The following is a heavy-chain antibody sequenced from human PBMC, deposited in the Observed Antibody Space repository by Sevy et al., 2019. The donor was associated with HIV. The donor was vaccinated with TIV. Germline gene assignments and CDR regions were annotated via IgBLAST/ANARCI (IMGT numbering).Heavy chain of an antibody. Sequence: GGSLRLSCAASGFTFSSYAMSWVRQAPGKGLEWVSAISGSGGSRYYADSVKGRFTISRDNSKNTLYLQMNSLRAEDTAVYYCAKGTVAATPHFLDYWGQGTLVTVSS. J-gene: IGHJ4*02. D-gene: IGHD2-15*01. CDR2: ISGSGGSR. CDR3: AKGTVAATPHFLDY. CDR1: GFTFSSYA. V-gene: IGHV3-23*01.